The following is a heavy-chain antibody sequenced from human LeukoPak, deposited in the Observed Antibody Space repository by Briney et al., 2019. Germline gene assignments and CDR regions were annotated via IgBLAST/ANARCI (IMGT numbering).Heavy chain of an antibody. J-gene: IGHJ4*02. CDR3: ARDRSIAARQGYFDY. V-gene: IGHV3-48*03. Sequence: AGGSLRLSCAASGFTFSSYEMNWVRQAPGKGLEWVSYISSSGSTIYYADSVKGRFTISRDNAKNSLSLQMNSLRAEDTAVYYCARDRSIAARQGYFDYWGQGTLVTVSS. CDR1: GFTFSSYE. D-gene: IGHD6-6*01. CDR2: ISSSGSTI.